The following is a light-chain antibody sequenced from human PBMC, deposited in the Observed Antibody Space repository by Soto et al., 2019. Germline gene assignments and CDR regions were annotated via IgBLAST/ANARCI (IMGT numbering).Light chain of an antibody. CDR1: QSVSSN. CDR3: QQYNNWPWT. J-gene: IGKJ1*01. CDR2: GAS. V-gene: IGKV3-15*01. Sequence: EGVLTQSPATLSVSPGERATLSFSASQSVSSNLALYQQKPGQAPRLLIHGASTRATGIPARFSGSGSGTEFTLTISSLQSEDFAVYYCQQYNNWPWTFGQGTKVDIK.